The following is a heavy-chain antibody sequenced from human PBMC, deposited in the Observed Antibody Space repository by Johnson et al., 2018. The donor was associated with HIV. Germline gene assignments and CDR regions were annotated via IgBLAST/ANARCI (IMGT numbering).Heavy chain of an antibody. D-gene: IGHD5-24*01. CDR1: GFSFSDYY. Sequence: QVQLVESGGGLVKPGKSLRLSCAASGFSFSDYYMSWIRQAPGKGLEWVSFISSSGSTIYYADSVKGRFTISRDNAKNSLFLQMNSLKTEDTAVYYCTTRTWLDAFDIWGQGTMVRLF. CDR3: TTRTWLDAFDI. J-gene: IGHJ3*02. CDR2: ISSSGSTI. V-gene: IGHV3-11*01.